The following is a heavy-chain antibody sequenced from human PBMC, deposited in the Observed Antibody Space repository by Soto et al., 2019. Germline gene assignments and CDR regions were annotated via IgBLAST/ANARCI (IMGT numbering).Heavy chain of an antibody. CDR1: GFTFGDYA. D-gene: IGHD3-10*01. V-gene: IGHV3-49*03. CDR3: TGERYYHSSVIRET. J-gene: IGHJ4*02. Sequence: GGSLRLSCTASGFTFGDYAMSWFRQAPGKGLEWVGFIRSKAYGGTTEYAASVKGRFTISRDDSKSIAYLQMNSLKTEDTAVYYCTGERYYHSSVIRETWGQGTLVTVSS. CDR2: IRSKAYGGTT.